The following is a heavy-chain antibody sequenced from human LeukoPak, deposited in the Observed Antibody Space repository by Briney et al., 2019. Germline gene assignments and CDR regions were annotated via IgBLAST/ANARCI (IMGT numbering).Heavy chain of an antibody. CDR3: ARDPYSGGYGDYYYYYMDL. D-gene: IGHD1-26*01. J-gene: IGHJ6*03. CDR2: IKQDGSEK. Sequence: GGSLRLSCAASGFIFSNYAMSWVRQAPGKGLEWVANIKQDGSEKYYVDSVKGRFTISRDNAKNSLYLQMNSLRAEDTAMYYCARDPYSGGYGDYYYYYMDLWGQGTTVTISS. CDR1: GFIFSNYA. V-gene: IGHV3-7*01.